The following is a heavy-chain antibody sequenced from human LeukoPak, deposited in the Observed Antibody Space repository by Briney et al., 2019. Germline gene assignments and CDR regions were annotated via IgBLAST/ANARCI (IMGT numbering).Heavy chain of an antibody. CDR2: MNPSTGNT. CDR1: GYPFTSYD. J-gene: IGHJ4*02. CDR3: ARGLRDSPMATTYFDY. D-gene: IGHD1-1*01. V-gene: IGHV1-8*01. Sequence: ASVKVSCKASGYPFTSYDINWVRQATGQGLECMGWMNPSTGNTGYAQKFLGRVTMTRNTSISTAYMELSSLTSEDTAVYYCARGLRDSPMATTYFDYWGQGTLVTVSS.